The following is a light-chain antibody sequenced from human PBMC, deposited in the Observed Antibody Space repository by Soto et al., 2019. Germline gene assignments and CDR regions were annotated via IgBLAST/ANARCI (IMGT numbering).Light chain of an antibody. V-gene: IGKV3-11*01. CDR2: DAS. J-gene: IGKJ4*01. CDR1: QSVTNQ. CDR3: QHRYSWPLT. Sequence: DIVLTQSPVTLSLSPGERASLSCRASQSVTNQLAWYQQKPGQAPRLLIYDASRRAIGIPARFSGSGSGTDFTLTIGGLEPEDYGVYYCQHRYSWPLTFGGGSKVQMK.